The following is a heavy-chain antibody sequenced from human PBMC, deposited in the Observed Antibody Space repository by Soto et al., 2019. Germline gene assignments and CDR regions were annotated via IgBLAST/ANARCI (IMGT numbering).Heavy chain of an antibody. CDR3: ATGKTKYCGGDCYTDY. CDR2: IWYDGSNK. CDR1: GFTVRSYG. V-gene: IGHV3-33*01. Sequence: GGSLRLSCAASGFTVRSYGMHWVRQAPGKGLEWVAVIWYDGSNKYYADSVKGRFTISRDNSKNTLYLQMNSLRAEDTAVYYCATGKTKYCGGDCYTDYWGQGPLVTLSS. D-gene: IGHD2-21*02. J-gene: IGHJ4*01.